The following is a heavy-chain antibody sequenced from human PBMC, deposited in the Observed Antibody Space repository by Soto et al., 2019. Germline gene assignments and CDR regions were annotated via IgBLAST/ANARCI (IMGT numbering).Heavy chain of an antibody. J-gene: IGHJ6*02. D-gene: IGHD3-10*02. V-gene: IGHV1-69*13. CDR2: IIPIFGTA. CDR3: ARDLFVGPQPRPLFRACCYYGMDF. Sequence: SVKVSCKASGGTFSSYAISWVRQAPGQGLEWMGGIIPIFGTANYAQKFQGRVTITADESTSTAYMELSSLRSEDTAVYYCARDLFVGPQPRPLFRACCYYGMDFWRQGTPVTASS. CDR1: GGTFSSYA.